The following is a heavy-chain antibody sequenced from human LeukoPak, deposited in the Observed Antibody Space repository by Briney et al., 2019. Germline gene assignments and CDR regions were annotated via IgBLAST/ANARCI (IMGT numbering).Heavy chain of an antibody. J-gene: IGHJ5*02. D-gene: IGHD2-2*02. CDR3: ARGSGYCSSTSCYSNWFDP. Sequence: SETLSLTCAVYGGSFSGYYWSWIRQPPGKGLEWIGEINHSGSTNYNPSLKSRVTISVDRSKNQFSLKLSSVTAADTAVYYCARGSGYCSSTSCYSNWFDPWGQGTLVTVSS. V-gene: IGHV4-34*01. CDR1: GGSFSGYY. CDR2: INHSGST.